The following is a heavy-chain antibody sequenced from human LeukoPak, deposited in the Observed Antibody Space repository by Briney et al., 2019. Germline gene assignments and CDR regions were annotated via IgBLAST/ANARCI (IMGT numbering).Heavy chain of an antibody. CDR1: GFTFSTDS. D-gene: IGHD3-22*01. CDR3: AREGFFAYSSGLHFGWLDP. V-gene: IGHV3-21*01. J-gene: IGHJ5*02. CDR2: ISSNGSYI. Sequence: GGSLRLSCAASGFTFSTDSMNWVRQAPGKGLEWVSSISSNGSYIYYADSVKGRFTISRDNAKNSLYLQMNSLRAEDTAVYYCAREGFFAYSSGLHFGWLDPWGQGTLVTVSS.